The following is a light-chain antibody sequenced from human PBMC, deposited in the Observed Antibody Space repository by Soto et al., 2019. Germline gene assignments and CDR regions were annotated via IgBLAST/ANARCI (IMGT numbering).Light chain of an antibody. Sequence: SYELTQPPSVSVAPGRTARITCGGNNIGSKSVHWYQQRPGQAPVLVVYDDSDRPSGIPERFSGSNSGNTATLTISRVEVGGGADYTGQVGDSSIDRPGVFGGGTKVPSL. CDR1: NIGSKS. CDR2: DDS. J-gene: IGLJ3*02. CDR3: QVGDSSIDRPGV. V-gene: IGLV3-21*02.